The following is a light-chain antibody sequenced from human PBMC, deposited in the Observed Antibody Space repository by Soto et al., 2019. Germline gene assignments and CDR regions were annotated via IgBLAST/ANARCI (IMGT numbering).Light chain of an antibody. CDR2: GSS. CDR3: QQYSNWPPAIT. J-gene: IGKJ5*01. Sequence: AQSRSSLSVSPPERATLSCTATETVSTNLAWFQRKAGQPPRLLIYGSSTRATGVPDRFSGSGSGTGFALIISSLQSEDVAVYYCQQYSNWPPAITFGQGTRLEIK. CDR1: ETVSTN. V-gene: IGKV3-15*01.